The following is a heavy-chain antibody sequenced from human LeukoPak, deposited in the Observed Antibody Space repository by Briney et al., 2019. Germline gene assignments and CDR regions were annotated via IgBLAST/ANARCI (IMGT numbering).Heavy chain of an antibody. CDR2: ISSSDSTI. Sequence: GGSLRLSCAASGFTFSSYEMNLVRQAPGKGLEWVSYISSSDSTIYYADSVKGRFTISRDNAKNSLFLQMNSLRADDTAVYFCARGFSGSFEYWGQGTLVTVSS. CDR3: ARGFSGSFEY. CDR1: GFTFSSYE. J-gene: IGHJ4*02. V-gene: IGHV3-48*03. D-gene: IGHD1-26*01.